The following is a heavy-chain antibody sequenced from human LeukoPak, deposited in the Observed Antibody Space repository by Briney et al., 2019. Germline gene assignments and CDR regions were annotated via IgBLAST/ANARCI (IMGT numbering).Heavy chain of an antibody. CDR2: ISGSGDGT. J-gene: IGHJ4*02. D-gene: IGHD3-16*02. Sequence: GGSLRLSCTASGFTFDNYAMIWVRQAPGKGLEWVSVISGSGDGTYSADSVRGRFTISRDNSKNTLYLRMNSLRVEDTAIYYCTKDYGYHYGHSDNWGQGTLVRVSS. CDR1: GFTFDNYA. CDR3: TKDYGYHYGHSDN. V-gene: IGHV3-23*01.